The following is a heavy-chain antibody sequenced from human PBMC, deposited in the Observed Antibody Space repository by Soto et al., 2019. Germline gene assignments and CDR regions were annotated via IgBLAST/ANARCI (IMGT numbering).Heavy chain of an antibody. J-gene: IGHJ4*02. D-gene: IGHD1-26*01. CDR1: GFTFSSYA. CDR3: ETAKSTYASAYYVY. CDR2: INNSGGRT. Sequence: GGSLRLSCAASGFTFSSYAMSWVRQAPEKGLEWVSGINNSGGRTYYADSVKGRFTISRDNSKNTLYLQMNSLRAEDTAIYFCETAKSTYASAYYVYWGRGTEVTVSS. V-gene: IGHV3-23*01.